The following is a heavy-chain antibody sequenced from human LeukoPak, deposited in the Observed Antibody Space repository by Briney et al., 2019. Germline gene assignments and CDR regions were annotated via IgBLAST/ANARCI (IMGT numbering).Heavy chain of an antibody. Sequence: GGSLRLSCAASGFSFSNNWMFWVRQAPGKGLEWVATMNQDGRERFYVDSVKGRFTISRDNTKNSLYLQMNSLRAEDTAMYFCATGTYREWFYSWGQGTLVTVSS. D-gene: IGHD3-16*02. CDR2: MNQDGRER. J-gene: IGHJ5*01. CDR1: GFSFSNNW. V-gene: IGHV3-7*01. CDR3: ATGTYREWFYS.